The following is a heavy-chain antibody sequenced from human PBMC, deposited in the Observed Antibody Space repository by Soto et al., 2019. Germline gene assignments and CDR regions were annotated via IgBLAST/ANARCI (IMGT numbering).Heavy chain of an antibody. D-gene: IGHD3-10*01. CDR2: ISSSSSTI. J-gene: IGHJ6*02. CDR3: ARERPGWFGEGNYGMDV. Sequence: EVQLVESGGGLVQPGGSLRLSCAASGFTFSSYSMNWVHQAPGKGLEWASYISSSSSTIYYADSVKGRFTISRDNAKNSLYLQMNSLRAEDTAVYYCARERPGWFGEGNYGMDVWGQGTTVTVSS. CDR1: GFTFSSYS. V-gene: IGHV3-48*01.